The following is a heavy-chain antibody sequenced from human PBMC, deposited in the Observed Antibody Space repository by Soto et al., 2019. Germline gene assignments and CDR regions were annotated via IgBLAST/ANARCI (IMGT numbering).Heavy chain of an antibody. Sequence: QVQLQESGPGLVKPSETLSLTCTVSGGSINSYYWSWIRQPPGKGLEWIGYIYYSGSTNYNPSLKSRVTISVDTSKNQFSLKLSSVTAADTAVYYCARRYGGNFDYWGQGPLVTVSS. J-gene: IGHJ4*02. CDR3: ARRYGGNFDY. D-gene: IGHD1-26*01. V-gene: IGHV4-59*01. CDR1: GGSINSYY. CDR2: IYYSGST.